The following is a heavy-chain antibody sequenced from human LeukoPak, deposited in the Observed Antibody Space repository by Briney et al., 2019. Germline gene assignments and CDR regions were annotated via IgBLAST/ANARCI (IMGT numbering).Heavy chain of an antibody. CDR1: GFTVSSNY. J-gene: IGHJ4*02. D-gene: IGHD3-22*01. Sequence: AGGSLRLSCAASGFTVSSNYMSWVRQAPGKGLEWVSFIYSGGSTYYADSVKGRFTISRDNSKNTLYLQMNSLRAEDTAVYYCARDQNYYDSSGYRDYWGEGTLVSVSS. CDR3: ARDQNYYDSSGYRDY. CDR2: IYSGGST. V-gene: IGHV3-66*02.